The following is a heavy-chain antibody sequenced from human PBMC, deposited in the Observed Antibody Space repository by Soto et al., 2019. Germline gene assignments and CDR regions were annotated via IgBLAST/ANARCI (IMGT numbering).Heavy chain of an antibody. V-gene: IGHV1-46*01. CDR2: INPSGGST. CDR3: ARARRIVGATTPPAFDY. D-gene: IGHD1-26*01. J-gene: IGHJ4*02. Sequence: AASVKVSCKASGYTFTSYYMHWVRQAPGQGLEWMGIINPSGGSTSYAQKFQGRVTMTRDTSTSTVYMELSSLRSEDTAVYYCARARRIVGATTPPAFDYWGQGTLVTVSS. CDR1: GYTFTSYY.